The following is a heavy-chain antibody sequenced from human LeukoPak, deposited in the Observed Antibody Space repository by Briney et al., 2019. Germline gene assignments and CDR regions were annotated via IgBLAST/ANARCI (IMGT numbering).Heavy chain of an antibody. J-gene: IGHJ4*02. V-gene: IGHV4-4*07. D-gene: IGHD3-10*01. CDR1: GGSISSYY. CDR3: ARDLTDYYGSGSYYGYFDY. Sequence: YPSETLSLTCTVSGGSISSYYWSWIRQPAGKGLEWIGRIYTRGSTNYNPSLKSRVTMSVDTSKNQFSLKLSSVTAADTAVYYCARDLTDYYGSGSYYGYFDYWGQGTLVTVSS. CDR2: IYTRGST.